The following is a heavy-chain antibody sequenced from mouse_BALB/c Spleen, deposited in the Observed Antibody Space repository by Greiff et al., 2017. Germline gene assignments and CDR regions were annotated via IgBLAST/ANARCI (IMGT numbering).Heavy chain of an antibody. CDR2: ISDGGSYT. D-gene: IGHD1-2*01. Sequence: DVKLVESGGGLVKPGGSLKLSCAASGFTFSDYYMYWVRQTPEKRLEWVATISDGGSYTYYPDSVKGRFTISRDNAKNNLYLQMSSLKSEDTAMYYCARENSLLRLREGFAYWGQGTLVTVSA. CDR1: GFTFSDYY. J-gene: IGHJ3*01. V-gene: IGHV5-4*02. CDR3: ARENSLLRLREGFAY.